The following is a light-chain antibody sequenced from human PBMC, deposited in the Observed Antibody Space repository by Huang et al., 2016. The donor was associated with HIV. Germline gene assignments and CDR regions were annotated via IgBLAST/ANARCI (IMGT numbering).Light chain of an antibody. V-gene: IGKV1-9*01. CDR2: AAS. CDR1: QDISSY. J-gene: IGKJ1*01. Sequence: IQLTQSPSSLTASVGYRVTITCRPSQDISSYLAWYLQKPGKAPNLLIYAASTLQRGVSSRFSGGGFGTHFTLTISSLQPEDFATYYCQQLNTYPWTFGQGTKVEIK. CDR3: QQLNTYPWT.